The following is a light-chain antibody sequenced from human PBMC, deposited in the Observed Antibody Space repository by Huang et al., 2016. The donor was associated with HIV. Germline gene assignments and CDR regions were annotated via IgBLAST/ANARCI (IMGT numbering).Light chain of an antibody. J-gene: IGKJ4*01. V-gene: IGKV4-1*01. CDR3: QQFFDLPIT. CDR1: PPGYFDVKKSND. Sequence: DIVMTQSPKSLSLFLGGRAPLNSTSSPPGYFDVKKSNDLAWYRQKTGQPPQLLIYWASARESGVSDRFTGSGSGTDFTLTIDNLQSDDGALYYCQQFFDLPITFGGGTTVEI. CDR2: WAS.